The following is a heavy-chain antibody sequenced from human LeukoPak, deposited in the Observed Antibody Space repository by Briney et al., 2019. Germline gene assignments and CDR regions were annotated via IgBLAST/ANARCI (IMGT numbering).Heavy chain of an antibody. CDR1: GGSISSSSAY. D-gene: IGHD1-26*01. CDR2: IYYSKNT. CDR3: ARLASGSYGPLTPFDY. Sequence: PSETLSLTCTVSGGSISSSSAYWGWIRQPPGRGLEWIGSIYYSKNTYYNPSLKSRVTISADTSKNQFSLRLSSVTAADTAVYYSARLASGSYGPLTPFDYWGQGTLVTVSS. V-gene: IGHV4-39*01. J-gene: IGHJ4*02.